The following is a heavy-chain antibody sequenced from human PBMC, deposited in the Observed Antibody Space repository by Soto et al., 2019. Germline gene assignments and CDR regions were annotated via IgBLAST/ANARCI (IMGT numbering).Heavy chain of an antibody. V-gene: IGHV1-18*01. Sequence: GASVKVSCKASGYTFTSYGISWVRQAPGQGLEWMGWISAYNGNTNYAQKLQGRVTMTTDTSTSTAYMELRSLRSDDTAVYYCARFKRVVAATRGDTHNWFDPWGQGTLVTVSS. J-gene: IGHJ5*02. CDR3: ARFKRVVAATRGDTHNWFDP. D-gene: IGHD2-15*01. CDR1: GYTFTSYG. CDR2: ISAYNGNT.